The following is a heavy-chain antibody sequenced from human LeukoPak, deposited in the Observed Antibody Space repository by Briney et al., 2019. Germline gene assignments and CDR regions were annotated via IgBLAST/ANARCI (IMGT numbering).Heavy chain of an antibody. CDR2: IWPTDSST. Sequence: GESLKISCQTSGYSFSTYWIGWVRQVPGKGLEWMGIIWPTDSSTRYSPSFQGQVTISADTSISTAYLQWSSLKASDTAMYYCVRRGIEVAGIDRWGQGTLVTVFS. D-gene: IGHD6-19*01. V-gene: IGHV5-51*01. CDR1: GYSFSTYW. J-gene: IGHJ5*02. CDR3: VRRGIEVAGIDR.